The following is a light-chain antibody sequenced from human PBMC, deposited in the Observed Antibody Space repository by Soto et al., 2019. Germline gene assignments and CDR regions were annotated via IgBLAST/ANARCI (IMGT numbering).Light chain of an antibody. Sequence: QPVLTQSPSVSASPGQKVTISCSGSSSNIGNNYVSWYQHLPGTAPRILIYDNYKRPSGIPDRFSGFKSGTSATLGITGLQTGDEADYDCGTWDTSLRVFYVFGSGTKVTAL. CDR1: SSNIGNNY. V-gene: IGLV1-51*01. J-gene: IGLJ1*01. CDR2: DNY. CDR3: GTWDTSLRVFYV.